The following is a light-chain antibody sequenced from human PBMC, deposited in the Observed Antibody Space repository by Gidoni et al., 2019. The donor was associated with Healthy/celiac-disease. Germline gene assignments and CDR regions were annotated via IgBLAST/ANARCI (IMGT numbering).Light chain of an antibody. Sequence: DIQMTQSPSSLSASVGDRGTITCQASQDISNYLNWYQQKPGKAPKLLIYDASNLETGVPSRFSGSGSGTDFTFTISSLQPEDIATYYCQQYDNHPRTFGQGTKLEIK. J-gene: IGKJ2*01. CDR1: QDISNY. CDR2: DAS. V-gene: IGKV1-33*01. CDR3: QQYDNHPRT.